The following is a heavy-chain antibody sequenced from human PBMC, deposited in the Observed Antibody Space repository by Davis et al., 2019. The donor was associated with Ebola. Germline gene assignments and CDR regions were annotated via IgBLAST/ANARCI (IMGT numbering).Heavy chain of an antibody. J-gene: IGHJ4*02. CDR1: GYTFTGYY. V-gene: IGHV1-8*02. CDR2: MNPNSGNT. Sequence: ASVKVSCKASGYTFTGYYMHWVRQATGQGLEWMGWMNPNSGNTGYAQKFQGRVTMTRNTSISTAYMELSSLRSDDTAVYYCARAPTWSQINYYCFDYWGQGTPVTVSS. CDR3: ARAPTWSQINYYCFDY. D-gene: IGHD3-10*01.